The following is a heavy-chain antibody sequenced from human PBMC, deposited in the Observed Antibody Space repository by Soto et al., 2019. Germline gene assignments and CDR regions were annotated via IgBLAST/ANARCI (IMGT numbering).Heavy chain of an antibody. V-gene: IGHV1-69*02. Sequence: QVQLVQSGAEVKKPGSSVKVSCKASGGTFSSYTISWVRQAPGQGLEWMGRIIPILGIANYAQKFHGRVTITADKSTSTAYMELSSLRSEDTAVYYCAILHPTGGAGGFDYWGQGTLVTVSS. CDR3: AILHPTGGAGGFDY. CDR1: GGTFSSYT. CDR2: IIPILGIA. J-gene: IGHJ4*02. D-gene: IGHD2-15*01.